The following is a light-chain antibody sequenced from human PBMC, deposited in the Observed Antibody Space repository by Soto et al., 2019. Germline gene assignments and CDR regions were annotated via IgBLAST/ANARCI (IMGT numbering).Light chain of an antibody. Sequence: VLTQPASVSGSPGQSITISCTGTSSDVGDYNFVSWYQQHPGKAPKLMIYEVSHRPSGVSNRFSGSKSGNTASLTISGLQADDEADYYCNSYTSSNTLYVFGTGTKVTVL. CDR1: SSDVGDYNF. CDR2: EVS. CDR3: NSYTSSNTLYV. J-gene: IGLJ1*01. V-gene: IGLV2-14*01.